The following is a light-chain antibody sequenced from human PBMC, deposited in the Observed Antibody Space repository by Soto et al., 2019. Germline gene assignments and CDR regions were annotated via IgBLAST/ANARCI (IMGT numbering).Light chain of an antibody. CDR3: QKYDSPPLT. CDR2: VAS. J-gene: IGKJ4*01. Sequence: DIQMTQSPSSLSASVGDRVTITCRASQGIRNYLAWYQQKPGKVPKLLISVASTLQSGVPSRFSGGGSGTDFTLTISSLQPEDVATYYCQKYDSPPLTFGGGTKVEI. CDR1: QGIRNY. V-gene: IGKV1-27*01.